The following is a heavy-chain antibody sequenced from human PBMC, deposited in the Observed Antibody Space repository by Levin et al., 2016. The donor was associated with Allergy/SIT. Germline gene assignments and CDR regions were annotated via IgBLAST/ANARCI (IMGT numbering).Heavy chain of an antibody. Sequence: GESLKISCAASGFTFSSYAMSWVRQVPGKGLEWVSSIGGDDGNTFYADSVKGRFTISRDNSKNTLFLQIQSLRAEDTAIYYCAKLGHHWLVPDPFDIWGQGTMVTVSS. D-gene: IGHD6-19*01. CDR3: AKLGHHWLVPDPFDI. CDR1: GFTFSSYA. J-gene: IGHJ3*02. CDR2: IGGDDGNT. V-gene: IGHV3-23*01.